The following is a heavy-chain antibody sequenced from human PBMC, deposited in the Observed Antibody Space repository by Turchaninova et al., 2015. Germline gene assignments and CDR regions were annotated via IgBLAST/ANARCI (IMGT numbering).Heavy chain of an antibody. CDR2: INHRGST. Sequence: QVQLQQWGAGLLKPSETLSLTCAVYGGSFSGYYWSWIRQPPGKGMAWIGEINHRGSTNYNPSLKSRVTIAVDTSKNQFSLKLSSVTAADTAVYYCARGRITMRRSIYFDYWGQGTLVTVSS. V-gene: IGHV4-34*01. CDR3: ARGRITMRRSIYFDY. CDR1: GGSFSGYY. J-gene: IGHJ4*02. D-gene: IGHD3-22*01.